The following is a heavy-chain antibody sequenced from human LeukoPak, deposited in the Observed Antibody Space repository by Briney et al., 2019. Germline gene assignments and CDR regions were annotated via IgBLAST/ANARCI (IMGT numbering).Heavy chain of an antibody. V-gene: IGHV3-74*01. CDR2: INPDGSIT. CDR3: VRAYSYSRNFDF. CDR1: GFTLSGYW. J-gene: IGHJ4*02. D-gene: IGHD2/OR15-2a*01. Sequence: GGSLRLSCAASGFTLSGYWIHWVRQAPGQGLVWVARINPDGSITNYAESVKGRFTISRDSAKNTLYLQMNSLRAEDTAIYYCVRAYSYSRNFDFWGQGTLVTVSS.